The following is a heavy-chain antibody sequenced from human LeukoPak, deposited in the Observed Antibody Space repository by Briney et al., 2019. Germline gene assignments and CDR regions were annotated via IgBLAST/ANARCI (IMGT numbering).Heavy chain of an antibody. CDR2: IYYSGST. D-gene: IGHD5-24*01. CDR3: ARDRMASYYFDY. CDR1: GGSISSSSYY. V-gene: IGHV4-39*02. J-gene: IGHJ4*02. Sequence: SETLSLTCTVSGGSISSSSYYWGWIRQPPGKGLECIGSIYYSGSTYYNPSLKSRVTISVDTSKNQFSLKLSSVTAADTAVYYCARDRMASYYFDYWGQGTLVTVSS.